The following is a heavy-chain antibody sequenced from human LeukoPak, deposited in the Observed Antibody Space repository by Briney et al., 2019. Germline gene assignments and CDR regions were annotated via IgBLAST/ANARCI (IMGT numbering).Heavy chain of an antibody. D-gene: IGHD3-22*01. CDR2: IIPILGIA. CDR3: ARCGYYDSSGSNTYYFDY. V-gene: IGHV1-69*04. CDR1: GGTFSSYA. J-gene: IGHJ4*02. Sequence: SVKVSCKASGGTFSSYAISWVRQAPGQGLEWMGRIIPILGIANYAQKFQGRVTITADKSTSTAYMELSSLRSEDTAVYYCARCGYYDSSGSNTYYFDYWGQGTLVTVSS.